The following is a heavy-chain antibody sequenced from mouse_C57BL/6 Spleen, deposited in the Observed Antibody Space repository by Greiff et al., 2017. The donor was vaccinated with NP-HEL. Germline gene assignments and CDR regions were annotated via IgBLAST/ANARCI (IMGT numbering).Heavy chain of an antibody. J-gene: IGHJ4*01. Sequence: EVKLVESGGGLVKPGGSLKLSCAASGFTFSSYAMSWVRQTPEKRLEWVATISDGGSYTSYPDNVKGRFTISRDNAKNNLYLQMSHLKSEDTAMYYCARDMATVVAPHAMDYWGQGTSVTVSS. CDR3: ARDMATVVAPHAMDY. D-gene: IGHD1-1*01. CDR2: ISDGGSYT. CDR1: GFTFSSYA. V-gene: IGHV5-4*01.